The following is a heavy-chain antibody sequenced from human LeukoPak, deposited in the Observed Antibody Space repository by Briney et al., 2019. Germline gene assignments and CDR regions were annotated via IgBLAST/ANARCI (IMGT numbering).Heavy chain of an antibody. CDR1: GGTFSSYT. V-gene: IGHV1-69*04. Sequence: ASVKVSCKASGGTFSSYTISWGRQAPGQGLEWMGRIIPILGIANYAQKFQGRVTITADKSTSTAYTELSSLRSEDTAVYYCARDRDSGYDFDYYMDVWGKGTTVTVSS. D-gene: IGHD5-12*01. CDR3: ARDRDSGYDFDYYMDV. J-gene: IGHJ6*03. CDR2: IIPILGIA.